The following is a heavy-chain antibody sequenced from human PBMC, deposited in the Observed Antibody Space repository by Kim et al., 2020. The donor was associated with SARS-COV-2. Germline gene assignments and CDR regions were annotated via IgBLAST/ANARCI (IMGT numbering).Heavy chain of an antibody. D-gene: IGHD6-13*01. Sequence: SQTLSLTCTVSGGSISSSSYYWGWIRQPPGKGLEWIGSIYYSGSTYYNPSLKSRVTISVDTSKNQFSLKLSSVTAADTAVYYCARVMGSSSWYSQRWFDPWGQGTLVTVSS. V-gene: IGHV4-39*07. J-gene: IGHJ5*02. CDR3: ARVMGSSSWYSQRWFDP. CDR1: GGSISSSSYY. CDR2: IYYSGST.